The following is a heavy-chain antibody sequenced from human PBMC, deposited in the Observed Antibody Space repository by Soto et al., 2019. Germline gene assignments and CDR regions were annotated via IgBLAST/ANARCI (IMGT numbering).Heavy chain of an antibody. J-gene: IGHJ4*02. Sequence: PGGSLRLSCAAYGFTFSNYAMSWVRQAPGKGLEWVSGISGSGGSTYYTDSVKGRFTISRDNSKNMQYLQMNSLRAEDTAVYYCGKDSYGLDYWGQGTLVTVSS. V-gene: IGHV3-23*01. CDR1: GFTFSNYA. CDR2: ISGSGGST. CDR3: GKDSYGLDY. D-gene: IGHD5-18*01.